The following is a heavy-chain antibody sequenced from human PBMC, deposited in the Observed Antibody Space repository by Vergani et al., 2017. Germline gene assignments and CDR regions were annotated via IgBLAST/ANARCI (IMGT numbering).Heavy chain of an antibody. V-gene: IGHV3-23*01. CDR3: AKEAGYYDSSGRNAFDI. D-gene: IGHD3-22*01. Sequence: EVQLLESGGGLVQPGGSLRLSCAASGFTFSSYAMSWVRQAPGKGLEWVSAISGSGGSTYYADSVKGRFTISRDKSKNTLYLQMNSLRAEDTAVYYCAKEAGYYDSSGRNAFDIWGQGTMVTGSS. J-gene: IGHJ3*02. CDR1: GFTFSSYA. CDR2: ISGSGGST.